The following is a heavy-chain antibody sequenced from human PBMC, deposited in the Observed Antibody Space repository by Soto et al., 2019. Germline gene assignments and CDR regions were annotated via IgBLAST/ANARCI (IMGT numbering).Heavy chain of an antibody. D-gene: IGHD2-2*01. J-gene: IGHJ4*02. CDR1: GFSLSNARMG. CDR2: IFSNDEK. V-gene: IGHV2-26*01. Sequence: SGPTLVNPTATLTLTCTVSGFSLSNARMGVSGIRQPPGKALEWLAHIFSNDEKSYSTSLKSRLTISKDTSKSQVVLTMTNMDPVDTATYYCARIVPAAIGITPIPFDYWGQGTLVTVSS. CDR3: ARIVPAAIGITPIPFDY.